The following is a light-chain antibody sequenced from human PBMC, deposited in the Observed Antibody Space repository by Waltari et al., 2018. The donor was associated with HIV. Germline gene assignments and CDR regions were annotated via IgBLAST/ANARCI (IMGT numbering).Light chain of an antibody. CDR1: SSHSGAGYV. CDR2: VNS. V-gene: IGLV1-40*01. CDR3: QSYDSSLSGSNWV. Sequence: QSVLTQPPSVSGAPGQRVTISCTGSSSHSGAGYVVHWYQHLPRTSPKLLLQVNSNRPSGVPDRFSGSKSGSSASLAITGLQAEDEADYYCQSYDSSLSGSNWVFGGGTKLTVL. J-gene: IGLJ3*02.